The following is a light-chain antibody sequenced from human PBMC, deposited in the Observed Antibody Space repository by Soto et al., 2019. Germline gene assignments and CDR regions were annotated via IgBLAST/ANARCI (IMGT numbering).Light chain of an antibody. CDR2: VAS. J-gene: IGKJ1*01. Sequence: EMVMTQSPATLSVSPGERATLSCRASQSVSSYLAWYQQKPGQPPRLLIYVASTRAAGIPARFSGSGSGTEFTLTINRLQSEDFADYDFQQYKGWPPRFGQGTKVEIK. V-gene: IGKV3-15*01. CDR1: QSVSSY. CDR3: QQYKGWPPR.